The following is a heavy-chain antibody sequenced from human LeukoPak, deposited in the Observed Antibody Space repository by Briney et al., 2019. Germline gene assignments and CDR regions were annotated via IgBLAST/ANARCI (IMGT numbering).Heavy chain of an antibody. CDR2: IGAYNGNT. CDR1: GYTFTSYG. CDR3: ARGDCSGGSCPSWFDP. Sequence: VKLCCYASGYTFTSYGISWERGAPGQGLERMGWIGAYNGNTNYAQKLQGRVTMTTDTSTSTAYVELRSLRSDDTAVYYCARGDCSGGSCPSWFDPWGQGTLVTVSS. J-gene: IGHJ5*02. D-gene: IGHD2-15*01. V-gene: IGHV1-18*01.